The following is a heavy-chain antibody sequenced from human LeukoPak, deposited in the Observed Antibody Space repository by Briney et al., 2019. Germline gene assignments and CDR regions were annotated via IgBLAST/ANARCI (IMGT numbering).Heavy chain of an antibody. J-gene: IGHJ6*02. D-gene: IGHD2-21*01. CDR3: AREVGGYWGMDV. V-gene: IGHV4-30-4*01. Sequence: SETLSLTCTVSGGSISSGDYYWSWIRQPPGKGLEWIGYIYYSGSTYYNPSLKSRVTISVDTSKNQFSLKLSSVTAADTAVYYCAREVGGYWGMDVWGQGTTVTVAS. CDR2: IYYSGST. CDR1: GGSISSGDYY.